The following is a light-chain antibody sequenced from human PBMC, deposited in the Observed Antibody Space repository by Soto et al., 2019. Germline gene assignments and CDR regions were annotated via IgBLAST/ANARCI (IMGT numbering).Light chain of an antibody. CDR1: SSDVGGYNC. Sequence: QSVLTQPASVSGSPGQSITISCTATSSDVGGYNCVSWYQQYPGKAPQLMISDVTNRPSGVSNRFSGSKSGNTASLTISGLQAEDEADYYCSSYTSSSTLVFGGGTKVTVL. V-gene: IGLV2-14*01. J-gene: IGLJ3*02. CDR3: SSYTSSSTLV. CDR2: DVT.